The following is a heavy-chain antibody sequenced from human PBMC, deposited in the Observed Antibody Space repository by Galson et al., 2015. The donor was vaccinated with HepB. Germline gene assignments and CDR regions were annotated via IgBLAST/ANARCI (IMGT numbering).Heavy chain of an antibody. Sequence: SLRLSCAAYRYKISSYWMHWVRQAPGKGLVWVSRMNSDGSSTTYADSVKGRFTISRDNARNTLYLQMSSLRAEDTAVYYCARNFYDSSGYEVDYWGQGTLVTVSS. CDR1: RYKISSYW. D-gene: IGHD3-22*01. V-gene: IGHV3-74*03. CDR3: ARNFYDSSGYEVDY. J-gene: IGHJ4*02. CDR2: MNSDGSST.